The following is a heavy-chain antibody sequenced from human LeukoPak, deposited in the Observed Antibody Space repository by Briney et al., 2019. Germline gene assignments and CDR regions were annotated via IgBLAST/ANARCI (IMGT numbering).Heavy chain of an antibody. CDR1: GGSISSGSYY. V-gene: IGHV4-61*02. CDR3: GQGSSGWYHDAFDI. Sequence: SQTLSLXCTVSGGSISSGSYYWSWIRQPAGKGLEWIGRIYTSGSTNYNPSLKSRVTISVDTSKNQFSLKLSSVTAADTAVYYCGQGSSGWYHDAFDIWGQGTMVTVSS. J-gene: IGHJ3*02. CDR2: IYTSGST. D-gene: IGHD6-19*01.